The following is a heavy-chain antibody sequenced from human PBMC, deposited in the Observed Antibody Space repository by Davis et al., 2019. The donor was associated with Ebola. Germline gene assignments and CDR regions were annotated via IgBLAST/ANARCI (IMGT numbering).Heavy chain of an antibody. V-gene: IGHV4-59*01. D-gene: IGHD3-22*01. J-gene: IGHJ6*02. CDR3: ARDRKYYDSSGYRHYYGMDV. Sequence: SETLSLTCTVSGGSINNYFWSWIRQPPGKGLEWIGYIYYTGSTNYNPSLKSRVTISINTSTKHFSLKLRSVTAADTAVYYCARDRKYYDSSGYRHYYGMDVWGQGTTVTVSS. CDR2: IYYTGST. CDR1: GGSINNYF.